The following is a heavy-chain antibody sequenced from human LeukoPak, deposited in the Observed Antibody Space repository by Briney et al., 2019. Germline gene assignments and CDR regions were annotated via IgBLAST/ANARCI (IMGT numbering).Heavy chain of an antibody. CDR3: AKDGDWRPAAD. CDR2: ISGGGGST. V-gene: IGHV3-23*01. Sequence: ETLSLTCAVYGGSFSGYYWSWIRQPPGKGLEWVSGISGGGGSTYYADPVKGRFSISRDNSKNTLYLQMNSLRAEDTAIYYCAKDGDWRPAADWGQGTLVTVSS. D-gene: IGHD2-2*01. CDR1: GGSFSGYY. J-gene: IGHJ4*02.